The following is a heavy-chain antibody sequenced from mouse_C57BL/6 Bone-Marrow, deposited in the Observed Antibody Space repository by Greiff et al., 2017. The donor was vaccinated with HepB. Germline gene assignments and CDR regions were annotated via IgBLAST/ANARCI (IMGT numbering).Heavy chain of an antibody. V-gene: IGHV1-72*01. CDR3: ARGRLRQDYYAMDY. Sequence: QVQLQQPGAELVKPGASVKLSCKASGYTFTSYWMHWVKQRPGRGLEWIRRIDPNSGGTKYNEKFKSKATLTVDKPSSTAYMQLSSLTSEDAAVYYCARGRLRQDYYAMDYWGQGTSVTVSS. J-gene: IGHJ4*01. CDR2: IDPNSGGT. CDR1: GYTFTSYW. D-gene: IGHD2-4*01.